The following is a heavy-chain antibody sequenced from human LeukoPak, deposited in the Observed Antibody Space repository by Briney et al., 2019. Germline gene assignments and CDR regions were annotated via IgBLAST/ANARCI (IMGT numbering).Heavy chain of an antibody. J-gene: IGHJ4*02. V-gene: IGHV1-2*06. CDR2: INPNSGGT. CDR1: GYTFTDYY. D-gene: IGHD6-19*01. CDR3: ARGGIGGWSYYFDY. Sequence: ASVKVSCKASGYTFTDYYLHWVRRAPGQGLEWMGRINPNSGGTNYAQKFQGRVTMTRDTSISTAYMELSRLRSDDTAVYYCARGGIGGWSYYFDYWGQGTLVTVSS.